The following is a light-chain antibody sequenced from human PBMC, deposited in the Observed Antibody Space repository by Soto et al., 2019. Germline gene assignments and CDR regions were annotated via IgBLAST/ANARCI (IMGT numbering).Light chain of an antibody. Sequence: SYELTQPPSVSVAPGQTARVSCGGDNIGVKSVHWYQHQPGQAPVVVVYDDSERPSGIPERFSGSNSGNTATLTISRVEAGDEANYYCQVWDRSSDHVVFGGGTKVTVL. CDR2: DDS. CDR3: QVWDRSSDHVV. J-gene: IGLJ3*02. CDR1: NIGVKS. V-gene: IGLV3-21*02.